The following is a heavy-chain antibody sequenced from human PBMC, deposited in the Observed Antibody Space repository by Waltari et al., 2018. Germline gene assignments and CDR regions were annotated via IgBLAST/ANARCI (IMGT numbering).Heavy chain of an antibody. CDR1: GYTFTGYY. J-gene: IGHJ6*03. CDR2: INPNSGGT. Sequence: QVQLVQSGAEVKKPGASVKVSCKASGYTFTGYYMHWVRQAPGQGLEWMGWINPNSGGTNYAQKFQGRVTRTRDTSISTAYMELSRLRSDDTAVYYCARGADFPACAKGCYYYMDVWGKGTTVTISS. V-gene: IGHV1-2*02. D-gene: IGHD3-3*01. CDR3: ARGADFPACAKGCYYYMDV.